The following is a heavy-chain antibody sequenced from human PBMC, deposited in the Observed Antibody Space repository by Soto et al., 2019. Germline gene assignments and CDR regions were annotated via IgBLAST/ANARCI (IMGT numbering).Heavy chain of an antibody. Sequence: EASVKVSCQASGGPFSSYAISWVRQAPGQGLEWMGGIIPIFGTANYAQKFQGRVTITADKSTSTAYMELSSLRSEDTAVYYCARAAITMTVSPSSRGYYFDYWGQGTLVTVSS. D-gene: IGHD3-22*01. CDR1: GGPFSSYA. CDR3: ARAAITMTVSPSSRGYYFDY. V-gene: IGHV1-69*06. J-gene: IGHJ4*02. CDR2: IIPIFGTA.